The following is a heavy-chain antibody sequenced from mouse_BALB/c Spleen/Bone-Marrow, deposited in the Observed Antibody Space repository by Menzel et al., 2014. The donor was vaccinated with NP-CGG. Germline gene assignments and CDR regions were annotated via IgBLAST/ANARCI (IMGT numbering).Heavy chain of an antibody. V-gene: IGHV1-47*01. CDR2: FHPYNDDT. CDR1: GYTFTTYP. J-gene: IGHJ3*01. CDR3: ARGGGFAY. Sequence: VQLQQSGAELVKPGASLKMSCKAFGYTFTTYPIEWMKQNHGKSLEWIGNFHPYNDDTKYNEKFKGKVKLTVEKASSTVYLVLAGLTSNDSGVYYCARGGGFAYWGQGTLVTVS.